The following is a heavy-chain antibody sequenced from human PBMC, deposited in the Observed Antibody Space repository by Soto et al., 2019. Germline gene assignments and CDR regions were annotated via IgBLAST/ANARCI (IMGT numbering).Heavy chain of an antibody. Sequence: GGSLRLSCAASGLIFSNTWMSWVRQTPGKGLESISVIYSGGSTNYVDSVKGRFTISRDISKNTLYLQMNSLRFEDTAVYYCARSLQDFDLAFWGQGALVTVSS. D-gene: IGHD3-3*02. J-gene: IGHJ4*02. CDR1: GLIFSNTW. V-gene: IGHV3-53*05. CDR3: ARSLQDFDLAF. CDR2: IYSGGST.